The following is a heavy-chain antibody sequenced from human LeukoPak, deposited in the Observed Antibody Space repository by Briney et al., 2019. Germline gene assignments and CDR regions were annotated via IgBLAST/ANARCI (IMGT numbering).Heavy chain of an antibody. CDR2: ISPIFGTA. V-gene: IGHV1-69*13. Sequence: GASVKVSCKASGGSFSSYTIDWVRQAPGQGLEWMGGISPIFGTANYAQRFQGRVTITADESTTTAYMELRSLRSEDTAIYYCARDNSVGDNAWWFDPWGQGTLVTVSS. D-gene: IGHD1-26*01. CDR3: ARDNSVGDNAWWFDP. CDR1: GGSFSSYT. J-gene: IGHJ5*02.